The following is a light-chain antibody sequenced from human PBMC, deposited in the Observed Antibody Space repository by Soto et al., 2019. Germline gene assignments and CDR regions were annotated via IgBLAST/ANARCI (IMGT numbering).Light chain of an antibody. J-gene: IGKJ5*01. CDR2: RAS. CDR1: QGVRSSY. Sequence: EILMTQSPATLSVPPGETATLSCRASQGVRSSYLACCLQGPGQSPRLLIVRASTRATGIPDRFSGSGSGTDFTLTISSLEPEDFAVYYCQQYGSTITFGRGTRLEI. V-gene: IGKV3-20*01. CDR3: QQYGSTIT.